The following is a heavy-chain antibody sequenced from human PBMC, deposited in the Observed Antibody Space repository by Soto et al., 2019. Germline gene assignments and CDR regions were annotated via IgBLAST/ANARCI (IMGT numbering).Heavy chain of an antibody. J-gene: IGHJ4*02. D-gene: IGHD3-22*01. V-gene: IGHV4-59*08. Sequence: SETLSLTCTVSGGSISSYYWSWIRQPPGKGLEWIGYIYYSGSTNYNPSLKSRVTISVDTSKNQFTLSLSSVTAADTAVYYCARQHYSDNSRIWWGQGTLVTVSS. CDR1: GGSISSYY. CDR3: ARQHYSDNSRIW. CDR2: IYYSGST.